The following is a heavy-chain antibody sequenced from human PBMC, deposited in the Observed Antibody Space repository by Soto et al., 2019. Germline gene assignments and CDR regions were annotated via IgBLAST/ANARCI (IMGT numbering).Heavy chain of an antibody. J-gene: IGHJ4*02. CDR3: STGRQLGY. Sequence: EVQVLESGGDLVQPGGSLRLSCAASGFTFSNYAMTWVRQAPGKGLEWVSTISGSGDSIYYADSVKGRFTISRDNSKNTLCLQMNSRRDDDWAVYDCSTGRQLGYWGQETLFIVSS. V-gene: IGHV3-23*01. CDR2: ISGSGDSI. CDR1: GFTFSNYA. D-gene: IGHD6-13*01.